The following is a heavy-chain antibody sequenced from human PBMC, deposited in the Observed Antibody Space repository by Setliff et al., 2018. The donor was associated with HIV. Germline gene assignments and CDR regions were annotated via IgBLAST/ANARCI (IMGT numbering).Heavy chain of an antibody. V-gene: IGHV3-48*03. CDR3: TRGGLVGAQSHFDY. Sequence: PGGSLRLSCAASGFTFSSYEFNWVRQAPGKGLEWLSYVSSTGHTIHYADSVKGRFTISRDYAKNSLYLQMDSLRPEDTAIYYCTRGGLVGAQSHFDYWGPGTLVTVSS. CDR2: VSSTGHTI. J-gene: IGHJ4*02. CDR1: GFTFSSYE. D-gene: IGHD1-26*01.